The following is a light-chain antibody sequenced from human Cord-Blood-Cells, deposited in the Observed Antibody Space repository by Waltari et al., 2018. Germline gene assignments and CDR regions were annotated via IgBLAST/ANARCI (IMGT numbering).Light chain of an antibody. J-gene: IGKJ4*01. V-gene: IGKV3-15*01. CDR3: QQYNNWLT. CDR1: QSVSSN. CDR2: GAY. Sequence: EIVMTQSPPTLSVSPGERATLSCRHSQSVSSNFDCYQHKPGQAHRLLLYGAYTRATGIPARFSGSGSGTDFTLTISSLQSEDFAVYYGQQYNNWLTFGGGTKVEIK.